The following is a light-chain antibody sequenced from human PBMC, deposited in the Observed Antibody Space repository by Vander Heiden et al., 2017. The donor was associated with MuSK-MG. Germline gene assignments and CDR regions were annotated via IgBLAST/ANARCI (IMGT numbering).Light chain of an antibody. CDR1: QGINNW. J-gene: IGKJ4*01. CDR2: AAF. CDR3: QQADSFPLT. Sequence: DIQMTQSPSSVSASVGDRVTLTCRASQGINNWLAWYQHKPGKVPKLLIYAAFTLLSGVPSRFSGGKSGTDFTLTISSLQPEDSATYYCQQADSFPLTSGGGTKVEIK. V-gene: IGKV1D-12*01.